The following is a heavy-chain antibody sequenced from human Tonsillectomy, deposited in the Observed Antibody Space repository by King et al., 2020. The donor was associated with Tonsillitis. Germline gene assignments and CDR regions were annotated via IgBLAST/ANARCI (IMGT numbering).Heavy chain of an antibody. CDR1: GFTFSTYG. D-gene: IGHD3-22*01. CDR2: ISYDGSNK. J-gene: IGHJ4*02. CDR3: ARAYYYDTSRTPDY. Sequence: HVQLVESGGGVVQPGRSLRLSCAASGFTFSTYGIHWVRQAPGKGLEWVALISYDGSNKYYAVPVRGRFTISRDTSKNTVYLQMNSLRAEDTAVYYCARAYYYDTSRTPDYWGQGTLITVSS. V-gene: IGHV3-33*05.